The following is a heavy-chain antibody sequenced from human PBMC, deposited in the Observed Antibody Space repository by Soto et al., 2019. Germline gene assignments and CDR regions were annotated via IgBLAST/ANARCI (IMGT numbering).Heavy chain of an antibody. CDR3: ARGDKNYGDRHY. Sequence: SETLSLTCAVYGGSFSGYYWSWIRQPPGKGLEWIGEINHSGSTNYNPSLKSRVTISVDTSKNQFSLKLSSVTAADTAVYYCARGDKNYGDRHYWGQGTLVTVSS. V-gene: IGHV4-34*01. CDR1: GGSFSGYY. CDR2: INHSGST. D-gene: IGHD4-17*01. J-gene: IGHJ4*02.